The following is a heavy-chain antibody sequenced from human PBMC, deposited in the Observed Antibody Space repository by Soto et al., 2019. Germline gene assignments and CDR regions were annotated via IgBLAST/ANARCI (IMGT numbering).Heavy chain of an antibody. Sequence: SGGSLRLSCSASGFTFSSYAMHWVRQAPGKGLEYVSAISSNGGSTYYADSVKGRFTISRDNSKNTLYLQMSSLRAEDTAVYYCVRGVTAMTLYFDYWGQGTLVTVSS. CDR2: ISSNGGST. CDR3: VRGVTAMTLYFDY. D-gene: IGHD5-18*01. J-gene: IGHJ4*02. CDR1: GFTFSSYA. V-gene: IGHV3-64D*06.